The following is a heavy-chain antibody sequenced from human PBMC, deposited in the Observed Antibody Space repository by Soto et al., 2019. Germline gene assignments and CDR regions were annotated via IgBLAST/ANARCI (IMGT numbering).Heavy chain of an antibody. J-gene: IGHJ5*02. CDR1: GGSFSGYY. D-gene: IGHD3-16*01. Sequence: SLTCAVYGGSFSGYYWSWIRQPPGKGLEWIGEINHSGSTNYNPSLKSRVTISVDTSKNQFSLKLSSVTAADTAVYYCARLWGGFDPWGQGTLVTVSS. CDR3: ARLWGGFDP. V-gene: IGHV4-34*01. CDR2: INHSGST.